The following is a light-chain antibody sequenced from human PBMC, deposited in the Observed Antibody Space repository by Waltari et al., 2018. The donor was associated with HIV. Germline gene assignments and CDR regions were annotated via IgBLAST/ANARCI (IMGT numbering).Light chain of an antibody. CDR2: SNN. J-gene: IGLJ2*01. CDR1: GSPIGSNT. V-gene: IGLV1-44*01. Sequence: QPVLAQPPSASGTPRQRVIISCSGRGSPIGSNTVNSYQQLPGTAPKLLIYSNNQRPSGVPDRFSGSKSGTSASLAISGRQSEDEADYYCAAWDDSLNGVVFGGGTKLTVL. CDR3: AAWDDSLNGVV.